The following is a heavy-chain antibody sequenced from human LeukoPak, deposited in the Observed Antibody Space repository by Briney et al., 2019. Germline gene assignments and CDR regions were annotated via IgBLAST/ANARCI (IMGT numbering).Heavy chain of an antibody. V-gene: IGHV3-7*01. CDR2: IKQDGSEK. Sequence: GGSLRLSYAASGFTFSSYWMSWVRQAPGKGLEWVANIKQDGSEKYYVDSVKGRFTISRDNAKNSLYLQMNSLRAEDTAVYYCARDTWVGGYSYERTDYWGQGTLVTVSS. D-gene: IGHD5-18*01. CDR1: GFTFSSYW. J-gene: IGHJ4*02. CDR3: ARDTWVGGYSYERTDY.